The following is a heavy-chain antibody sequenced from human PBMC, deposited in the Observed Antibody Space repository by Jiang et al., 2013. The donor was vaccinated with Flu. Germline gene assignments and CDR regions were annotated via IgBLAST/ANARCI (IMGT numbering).Heavy chain of an antibody. Sequence: SCKGSGYSFTNYWISWVRQMPGKGLEWMGRIDPSDSYTNYSPSFQGQVTISADKSISTAYLQWSSLKASDTAVYYCARDGWIQSQIYYYYYGMDVWGQGTTVTVSS. J-gene: IGHJ6*02. CDR1: GYSFTNYW. D-gene: IGHD5-18*01. CDR3: ARDGWIQSQIYYYYYGMDV. V-gene: IGHV5-10-1*04. CDR2: IDPSDSYT.